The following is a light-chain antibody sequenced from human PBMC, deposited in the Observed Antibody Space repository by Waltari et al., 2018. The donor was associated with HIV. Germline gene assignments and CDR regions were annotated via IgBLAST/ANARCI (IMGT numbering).Light chain of an antibody. J-gene: IGLJ3*02. CDR1: AIGSKS. CDR3: QIWDSGSDLWV. Sequence: SYVVTQPPSVSVAPGETARIPCGGKAIGSKSVHWYRQRPGQAPMVVMSYDTDRPSGIPDRVTGSNSGNTATLTISDVEAGDEADYYCQIWDSGSDLWVFGGGTKLTV. CDR2: YDT. V-gene: IGLV3-21*04.